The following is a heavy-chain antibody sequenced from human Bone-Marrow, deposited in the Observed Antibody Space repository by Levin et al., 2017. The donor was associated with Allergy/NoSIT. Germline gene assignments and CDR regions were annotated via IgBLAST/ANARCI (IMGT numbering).Heavy chain of an antibody. CDR3: AKDFGGSRWGSSAFDI. V-gene: IGHV3-30*18. CDR1: GFTFSSYG. J-gene: IGHJ3*02. D-gene: IGHD3-16*01. CDR2: ISYDGGNK. Sequence: GESLKISCAASGFTFSSYGMHWVRQAAGKGLEWVAFISYDGGNKYYAYSVRGRFTISRDNSKYALYLHMNSLRAEDTAVYYCAKDFGGSRWGSSAFDIWGQGTMVTVSS.